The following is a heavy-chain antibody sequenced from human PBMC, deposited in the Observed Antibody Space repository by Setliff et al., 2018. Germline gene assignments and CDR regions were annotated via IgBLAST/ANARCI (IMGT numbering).Heavy chain of an antibody. CDR3: ARDNTILGATDH. V-gene: IGHV4-61*02. Sequence: KASETLSLTCAVSGGSLNSGSYYWSWIRQSTERGLEWLGRLHTSGGTTYNPALNSRVTISVGTSTNQFSLRLTSLTAADTAVYFCARDNTILGATDHWGQGTLVTVSS. J-gene: IGHJ5*02. CDR2: LHTSGGT. D-gene: IGHD1-26*01. CDR1: GGSLNSGSYY.